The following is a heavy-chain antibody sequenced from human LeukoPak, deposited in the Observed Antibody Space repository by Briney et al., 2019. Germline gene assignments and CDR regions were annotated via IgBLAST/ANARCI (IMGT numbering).Heavy chain of an antibody. V-gene: IGHV4-59*08. CDR1: GGSISSDY. J-gene: IGHJ4*02. D-gene: IGHD3-22*01. CDR3: ARLVKYYYDSSGSYYFDY. Sequence: SETLSLTCTVSGGSISSDYWSWIRQPPGKGLEWIGYIYYSGSTNYNPSLKSRVTMSVDTSKKQFSLKLYSVTAADTAVYYCARLVKYYYDSSGSYYFDYWGQGTLVTVSS. CDR2: IYYSGST.